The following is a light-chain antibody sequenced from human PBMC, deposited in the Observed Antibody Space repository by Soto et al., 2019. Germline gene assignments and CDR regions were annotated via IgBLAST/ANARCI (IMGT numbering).Light chain of an antibody. Sequence: EIVLTQSPGTLSLSPGERATLSCRASESVSSSFLAWYQQKPGLAPRLLIYGASTRATGIPGRFSGGGSGTDFSLTISRLEPEDFAVYFYQQYGSSPFTFGPGTKVDIK. CDR2: GAS. V-gene: IGKV3-20*01. CDR3: QQYGSSPFT. CDR1: ESVSSSF. J-gene: IGKJ3*01.